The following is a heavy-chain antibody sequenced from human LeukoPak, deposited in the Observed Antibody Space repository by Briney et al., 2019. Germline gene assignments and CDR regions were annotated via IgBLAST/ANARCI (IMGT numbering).Heavy chain of an antibody. CDR2: IIPILGIA. CDR1: GGTFSSYA. Sequence: SVKVSCNASGGTFSSYAISWVRQAPGQGLEWMGRIIPILGIANYAQKFQGRVTITADKSTSTAYMELSSLRSEDTAVYYCARDSDYYYGMDVWGQGTTVTVSS. D-gene: IGHD3-10*01. CDR3: ARDSDYYYGMDV. J-gene: IGHJ6*02. V-gene: IGHV1-69*04.